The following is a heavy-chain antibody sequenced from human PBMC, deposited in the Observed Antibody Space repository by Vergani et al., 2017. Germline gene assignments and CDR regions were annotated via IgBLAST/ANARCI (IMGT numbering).Heavy chain of an antibody. CDR3: ARDAYGDYYCDCWGHTTLSWDY. CDR1: GGSLSSYY. Sequence: QVQLQESGPGLVKPSQTLSLTCTVSGGSLSSYYWSWIRQPAGKGLEWIGRIYTSGSTNYNPSLKSRVTMSVDTSKNQFSLKLSSVTAADTAVYYCARDAYGDYYCDCWGHTTLSWDYWGQGTLVTVSS. J-gene: IGHJ4*02. CDR2: IYTSGST. D-gene: IGHD4-17*01. V-gene: IGHV4-4*07.